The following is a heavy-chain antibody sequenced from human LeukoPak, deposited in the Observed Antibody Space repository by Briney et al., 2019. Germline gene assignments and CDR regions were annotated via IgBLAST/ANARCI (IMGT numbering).Heavy chain of an antibody. Sequence: PGGSLRLSCAASGFTFSSYWMSWVRQAPGKGLEWVAIIKHDRTEKYYVDSVKGRFTISRDNAKNSLYLQMNSLRAEDTAVYYCARGVGATHFDYWGQGTLVTVSS. CDR2: IKHDRTEK. CDR3: ARGVGATHFDY. D-gene: IGHD1-26*01. J-gene: IGHJ4*02. CDR1: GFTFSSYW. V-gene: IGHV3-7*04.